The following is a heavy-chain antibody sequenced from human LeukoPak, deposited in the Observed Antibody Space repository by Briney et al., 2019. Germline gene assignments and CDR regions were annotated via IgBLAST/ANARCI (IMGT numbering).Heavy chain of an antibody. CDR2: ISGSGDNT. D-gene: IGHD3-22*01. CDR3: AKGSYYDSSGSFYFDY. Sequence: GSLRLSCAASGFTFSSYAMSWVRQAPGKGLEWVSGISGSGDNTYYADSVKGRFTISRDNSKNTLYVQVNSLGTEDTAAYYCAKGSYYDSSGSFYFDYWGQGTLVAVSS. CDR1: GFTFSSYA. J-gene: IGHJ4*02. V-gene: IGHV3-23*01.